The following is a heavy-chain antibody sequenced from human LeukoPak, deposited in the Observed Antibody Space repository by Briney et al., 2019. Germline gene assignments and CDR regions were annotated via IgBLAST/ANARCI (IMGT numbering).Heavy chain of an antibody. Sequence: QPGGSLRISCAASGLTFSSYDMHWVRQATGKALSWVSAIGTAGDTYYPGSVKGRFTISRENAKNSLYLQMNSLRAGDTAVYYCARGAVVTAMADYYYYYYMDVWGKGTTVTVSS. CDR3: ARGAVVTAMADYYYYYYMDV. V-gene: IGHV3-13*01. D-gene: IGHD5-18*01. CDR2: IGTAGDT. J-gene: IGHJ6*03. CDR1: GLTFSSYD.